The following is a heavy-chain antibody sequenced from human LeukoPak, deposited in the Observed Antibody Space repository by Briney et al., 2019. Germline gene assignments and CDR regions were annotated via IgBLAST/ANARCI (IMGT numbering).Heavy chain of an antibody. D-gene: IGHD2-15*01. Sequence: PGGSLTLSCAASGFTFRNNWMTWVRHAPGKGREWVAHIKEDGSAQNYIDSVKGRFTISRDNAKNSLFLQMNSVRAEDTAIYYCARDLGWFHFDSWGQGTLVTVSS. CDR1: GFTFRNNW. CDR3: ARDLGWFHFDS. J-gene: IGHJ4*02. CDR2: IKEDGSAQ. V-gene: IGHV3-7*01.